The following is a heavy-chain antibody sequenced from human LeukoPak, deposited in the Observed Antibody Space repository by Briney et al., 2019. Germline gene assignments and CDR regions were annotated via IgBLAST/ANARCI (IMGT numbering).Heavy chain of an antibody. Sequence: ASVKVSCKASGYTFTGYYMYWVRQAPGQGLEWMGWINPNSGGTNYAQKFQGRVTMTRDTSISTVYMELSRLRSDDTAVYYCARAGTVGSLYYDFWSGYCDFDYWGQGTLVTVSS. V-gene: IGHV1-2*02. D-gene: IGHD3-3*01. J-gene: IGHJ4*02. CDR3: ARAGTVGSLYYDFWSGYCDFDY. CDR1: GYTFTGYY. CDR2: INPNSGGT.